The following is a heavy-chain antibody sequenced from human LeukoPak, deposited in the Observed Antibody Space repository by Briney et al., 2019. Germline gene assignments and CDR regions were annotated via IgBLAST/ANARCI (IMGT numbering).Heavy chain of an antibody. CDR1: GVSVTNYY. CDR2: NYPTGDT. Sequence: PSETLSLTCSVSGVSVTNYYWSWVRQPAGKRLEWIGRNYPTGDTIYNPPLKSRVTMSVDMSRNHLSLKLTSVTAADAAVYYCARDLTARGSFDYWGQGILVSVSS. CDR3: ARDLTARGSFDY. J-gene: IGHJ4*02. D-gene: IGHD3-16*01. V-gene: IGHV4-4*07.